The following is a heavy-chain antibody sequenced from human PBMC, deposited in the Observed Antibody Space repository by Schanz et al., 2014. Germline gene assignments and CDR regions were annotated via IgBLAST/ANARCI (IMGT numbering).Heavy chain of an antibody. V-gene: IGHV3-74*01. Sequence: EVQLVESGGGFVQPGGSLRLSCAASGFTFNDYWMHWVRQVPGKGLVWVSRINSDGSSTSYADSVTGRFTISRNNAKNTLYLQMTSLRVDDTAVYYCARGRNYGSGSYYAPRGWYFDLWGRGTLVTVSS. CDR2: INSDGSST. CDR3: ARGRNYGSGSYYAPRGWYFDL. D-gene: IGHD3-10*01. J-gene: IGHJ2*01. CDR1: GFTFNDYW.